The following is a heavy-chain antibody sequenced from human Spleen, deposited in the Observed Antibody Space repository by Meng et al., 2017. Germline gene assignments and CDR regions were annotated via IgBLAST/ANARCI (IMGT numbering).Heavy chain of an antibody. CDR3: ARQEGAFDY. V-gene: IGHV6-1*01. Sequence: QIQLQQSGPGLVKPSQTLSLPCAIPGDSVSSNSAAWNWLRQSPSRGLQWLGRTYYRSKWYDDYAVSVKSRITITPDTSKNQFSLQLNSVTPEDTAVYYCARQEGAFDYWGQGTLVTVSS. J-gene: IGHJ4*02. D-gene: IGHD3-16*01. CDR2: TYYRSKWYD. CDR1: GDSVSSNSAA.